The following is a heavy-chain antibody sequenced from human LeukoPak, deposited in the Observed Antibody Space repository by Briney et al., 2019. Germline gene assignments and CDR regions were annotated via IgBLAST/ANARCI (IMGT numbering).Heavy chain of an antibody. J-gene: IGHJ4*02. CDR3: ANEIRPNDY. CDR2: ISISGSKT. D-gene: IGHD4-17*01. Sequence: GGSLRLSCAASEFDFSSHAMTWVRQAPGEGLEWVSAISISGSKTYYADSVKGRFTISRDNSKNTLYLQMNSLRAEDTAVYYCANEIRPNDYWGQGTQVTVSS. CDR1: EFDFSSHA. V-gene: IGHV3-23*01.